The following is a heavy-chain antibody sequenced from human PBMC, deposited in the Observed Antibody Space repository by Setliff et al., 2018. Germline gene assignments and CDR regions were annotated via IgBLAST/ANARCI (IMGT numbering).Heavy chain of an antibody. V-gene: IGHV1-3*01. Sequence: ASVKVSCKASGYTFTSYAMHWVRQAPGQRLEWMGWINAGNGNTKYSQKFQGRVTITRDTSASTAYMELSSLRSEDTAVYYRARDVSAAVPAAILYYWGQGTLVTVSS. CDR3: ARDVSAAVPAAILYY. J-gene: IGHJ4*02. CDR1: GYTFTSYA. D-gene: IGHD2-2*01. CDR2: INAGNGNT.